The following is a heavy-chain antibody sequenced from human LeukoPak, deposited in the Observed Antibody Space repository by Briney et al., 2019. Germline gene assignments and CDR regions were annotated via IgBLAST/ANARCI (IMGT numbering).Heavy chain of an antibody. Sequence: SETLSLTCAVHGGSFSGYYWSWIRQPPGKGLEWIGEINHSGSTNYNPSLKSRVTISVDTSKNQFSLKLSSVTAADTAVYYCARGRRYGLAYWGQGTLVTVSS. J-gene: IGHJ4*02. V-gene: IGHV4-34*01. CDR1: GGSFSGYY. CDR3: ARGRRYGLAY. D-gene: IGHD4-17*01. CDR2: INHSGST.